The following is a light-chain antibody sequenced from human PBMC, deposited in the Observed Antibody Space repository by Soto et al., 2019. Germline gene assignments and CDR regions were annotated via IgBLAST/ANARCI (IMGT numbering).Light chain of an antibody. CDR1: QSVSSN. CDR2: GAS. J-gene: IGKJ1*01. CDR3: QQYNNCPWT. V-gene: IGKV3-15*01. Sequence: EIVMTQSPATLSVSPGERATLSCRASQSVSSNLAWYQQKPGQAPRLLIYGASTRATGIPARFSGSGSGTEFTLTISSLQSEDFAVYYCQQYNNCPWTCGQGTKVEIK.